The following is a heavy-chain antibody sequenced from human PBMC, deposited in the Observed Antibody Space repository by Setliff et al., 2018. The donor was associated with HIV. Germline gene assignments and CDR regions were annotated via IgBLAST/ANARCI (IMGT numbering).Heavy chain of an antibody. CDR1: QYTFTTYW. CDR2: IYPSDSNI. Sequence: ESLKISCKGSQYTFTTYWIGWVRQVPGRGLEWMALIYPSDSNIYYNPSFQDRVTISVEKPIATAYLQWSSLKTSDTATYYCARQPRGYSYGDGVYLDYWGQGTPVTVSS. CDR3: ARQPRGYSYGDGVYLDY. D-gene: IGHD5-18*01. J-gene: IGHJ4*02. V-gene: IGHV5-51*01.